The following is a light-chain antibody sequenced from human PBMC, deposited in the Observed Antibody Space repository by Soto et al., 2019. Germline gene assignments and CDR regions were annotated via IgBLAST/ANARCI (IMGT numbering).Light chain of an antibody. CDR3: QQANSFPLT. CDR1: QGIRNW. CDR2: TGS. V-gene: IGKV1-12*01. J-gene: IGKJ4*01. Sequence: DIQMTQSPSSVSASVGDRVSITCRASQGIRNWLAWYRQKPGTAPKLLIYTGSSLQSGVPSRFRGTGSGTDFTLTISSLQPEDVATYYCQQANSFPLTYGGGTKVEIK.